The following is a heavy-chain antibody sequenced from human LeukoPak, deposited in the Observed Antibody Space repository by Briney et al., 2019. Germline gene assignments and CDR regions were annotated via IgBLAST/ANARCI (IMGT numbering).Heavy chain of an antibody. J-gene: IGHJ4*02. V-gene: IGHV4-34*01. CDR1: GGSFSGYY. CDR3: ARWVVPAAIDY. D-gene: IGHD2-2*02. CDR2: INHSGST. Sequence: SETLSLTCAVYGGSFSGYYWSWIRQPPGKGLEWIGEINHSGSTNYNPSLKSRVTISVDTSKNQFSLKLSSVTAANTAVYYCARWVVPAAIDYWGQGTLVTVSS.